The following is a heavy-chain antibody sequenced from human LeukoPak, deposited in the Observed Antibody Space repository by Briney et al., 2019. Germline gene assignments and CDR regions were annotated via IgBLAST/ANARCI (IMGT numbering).Heavy chain of an antibody. J-gene: IGHJ5*02. CDR3: ARSGYSSSSRTRKLGFDP. D-gene: IGHD6-6*01. Sequence: SVKVSCKASGGTFSSYAISWVRQAPGQGLEWMGGIIPIFGTANYAQKFQGRVTITTDESTSTAYMELSSLRSEDTAVYYCARSGYSSSSRTRKLGFDPWGQGTLVTVSS. CDR2: IIPIFGTA. CDR1: GGTFSSYA. V-gene: IGHV1-69*05.